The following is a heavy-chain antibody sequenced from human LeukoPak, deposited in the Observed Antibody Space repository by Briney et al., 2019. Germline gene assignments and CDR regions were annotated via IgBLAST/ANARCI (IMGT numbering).Heavy chain of an antibody. Sequence: GGPLRPSCAASGFTFSSCSMNWVRQAPGKGLEWVSSISSSSSYIYYADSVKGRFTISRDNAKNSLYLQMNSLRAEDTAVYYCARVLGYSGYDLVDYWGQGTLVTVSS. V-gene: IGHV3-21*01. CDR2: ISSSSSYI. D-gene: IGHD5-12*01. CDR3: ARVLGYSGYDLVDY. CDR1: GFTFSSCS. J-gene: IGHJ4*02.